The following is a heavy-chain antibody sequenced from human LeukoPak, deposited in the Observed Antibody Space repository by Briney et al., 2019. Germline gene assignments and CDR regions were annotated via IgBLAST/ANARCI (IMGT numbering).Heavy chain of an antibody. D-gene: IGHD3-10*01. Sequence: GGPLRLPCAASGFTFSSYAMPWVRQAPGKGLEWVAVISYDASNKYYAHSVKGRFTLSRDNSKNTLYLQINSLSAEATAVYYCARPSVLLWSVELSMEATPDHDYWGQGTLVTVSS. J-gene: IGHJ4*02. CDR1: GFTFSSYA. CDR2: ISYDASNK. V-gene: IGHV3-30-3*01. CDR3: ARPSVLLWSVELSMEATPDHDY.